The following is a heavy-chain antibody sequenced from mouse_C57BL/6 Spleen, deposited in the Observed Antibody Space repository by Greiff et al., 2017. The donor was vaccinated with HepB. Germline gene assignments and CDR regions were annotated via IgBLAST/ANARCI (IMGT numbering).Heavy chain of an antibody. CDR3: ARYGYYVYAMDY. CDR2: IHPNSGST. D-gene: IGHD2-3*01. J-gene: IGHJ4*01. Sequence: VQLQQSGAELVKPGASVKLSCKASGYTFTSYWMHWVKQRPGQGLEWIGMIHPNSGSTNYNEKFKSKATLTVDKSSSTAYMQLSSLTSEDSAVYYCARYGYYVYAMDYWGQGTSVTVSS. CDR1: GYTFTSYW. V-gene: IGHV1-64*01.